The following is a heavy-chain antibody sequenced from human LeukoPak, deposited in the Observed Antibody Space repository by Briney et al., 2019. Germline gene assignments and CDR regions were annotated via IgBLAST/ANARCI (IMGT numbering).Heavy chain of an antibody. J-gene: IGHJ3*02. V-gene: IGHV4-38-2*02. CDR2: IYHSGST. CDR1: GYSFSSGYY. D-gene: IGHD3-22*01. Sequence: SETLSLTCTVSGYSFSSGYYWGWIRQPPGKGLEWIGSIYHSGSTYYNPSLKSRVTISVDTSKNQFSLKLSSVTAADTAVYFCARGPYSYDSSGAFDIWGQGTMVTVSS. CDR3: ARGPYSYDSSGAFDI.